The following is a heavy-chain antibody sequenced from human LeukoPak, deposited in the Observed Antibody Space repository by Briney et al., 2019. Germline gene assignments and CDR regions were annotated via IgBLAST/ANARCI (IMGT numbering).Heavy chain of an antibody. CDR2: IYSGGNT. CDR3: AKKDNGNYFNFDY. J-gene: IGHJ4*02. V-gene: IGHV3-66*01. D-gene: IGHD2/OR15-2a*01. CDR1: GFTINNNY. Sequence: GGSLRLSCAASGFTINNNYMNWVRQAPGKGLEWVSVIYSGGNTYYADSVKGRSTISRDNSKNTLYLQMNSLRAEDTAVYYCAKKDNGNYFNFDYWGQGTLVTVSS.